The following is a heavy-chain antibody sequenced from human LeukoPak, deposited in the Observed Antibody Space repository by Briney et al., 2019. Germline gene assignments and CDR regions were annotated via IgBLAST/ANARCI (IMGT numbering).Heavy chain of an antibody. CDR3: ARDHGQQLVFDY. V-gene: IGHV4-61*02. J-gene: IGHJ4*02. D-gene: IGHD6-13*01. CDR1: GGSVSSGSYY. CDR2: IYTSGST. Sequence: SETLSLTCTVSGGSVSSGSYYWSWIRQPAGKGLEWIGRIYTSGSTNYNPSLKSRVTMSVGTSKNQFSLKLSSVTAADTAVYYCARDHGQQLVFDYWGQGTLVTVSS.